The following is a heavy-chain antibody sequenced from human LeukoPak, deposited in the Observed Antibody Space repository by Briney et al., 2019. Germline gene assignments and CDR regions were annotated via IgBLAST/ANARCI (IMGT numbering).Heavy chain of an antibody. Sequence: SVKVSCKVSGGTFSSDAISWVRQAPGQGLEWMGGIISLFGPSNYAQRFQGRVTFTADDSTSTVYMTLSGLRSEDTAVYYCARDSGYSYGYGTFDYWGQGTLVTVSS. CDR1: GGTFSSDA. CDR2: IISLFGPS. V-gene: IGHV1-69*01. J-gene: IGHJ4*02. CDR3: ARDSGYSYGYGTFDY. D-gene: IGHD5-18*01.